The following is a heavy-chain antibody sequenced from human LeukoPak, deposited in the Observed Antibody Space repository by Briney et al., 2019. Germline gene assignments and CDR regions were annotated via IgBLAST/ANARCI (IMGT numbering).Heavy chain of an antibody. D-gene: IGHD5-18*01. J-gene: IGHJ6*03. CDR3: ARDQWLQSDYYMDV. Sequence: SETLSLTCTVSGGSISSGSYYWSWIRQPAGKGLEWIGRIYTSGSTNYNPSLKSRVTISVDTSKNQFSLKLSPVTAEDTAVYYCARDQWLQSDYYMDVWGKGTTVTVSS. CDR1: GGSISSGSYY. CDR2: IYTSGST. V-gene: IGHV4-61*02.